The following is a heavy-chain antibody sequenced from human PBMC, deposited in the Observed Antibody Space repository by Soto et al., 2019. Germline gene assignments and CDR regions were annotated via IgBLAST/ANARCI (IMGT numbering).Heavy chain of an antibody. V-gene: IGHV4-59*08. D-gene: IGHD3-22*01. CDR3: ARHGGLTMIPGRGLLSAFDI. J-gene: IGHJ3*02. Sequence: QVQLQESGPGLVKPSETLSLTCTVSGGSISSYYWSWIRQPPGKGLEWIGYIYYRGSSNYNPSLKSRVTISVDMSKNQFFLKLSSVTAADTAVYYCARHGGLTMIPGRGLLSAFDIWGQGTMVTVPS. CDR2: IYYRGSS. CDR1: GGSISSYY.